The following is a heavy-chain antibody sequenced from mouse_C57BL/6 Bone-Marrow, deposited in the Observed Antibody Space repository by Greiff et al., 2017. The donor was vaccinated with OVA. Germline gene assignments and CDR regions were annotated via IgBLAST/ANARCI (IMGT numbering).Heavy chain of an antibody. D-gene: IGHD1-1*01. Sequence: QVQLQQPGAELVRPGSSVKLSCKASGYTFTSYWMDWVKQRPGQGLEWIGNIYPSDSETHYNQKFKDKATLTVDKSSSTAYMQLSSLTSEDSAVYYCARRGTVVATRYYFDYWGQGTTLTVSS. CDR1: GYTFTSYW. J-gene: IGHJ2*01. V-gene: IGHV1-61*01. CDR2: IYPSDSET. CDR3: ARRGTVVATRYYFDY.